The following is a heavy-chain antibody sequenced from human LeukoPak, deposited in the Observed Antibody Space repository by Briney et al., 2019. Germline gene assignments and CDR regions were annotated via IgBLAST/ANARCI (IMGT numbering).Heavy chain of an antibody. D-gene: IGHD1-26*01. CDR3: ARDLVGATIFYD. CDR2: IYYSGST. CDR1: GVSISSGGYY. Sequence: KSSQTLSLTCTVSGVSISSGGYYWSWIRQHPGKGLEWIGYIYYSGSTYYNPSLKSRATISVDTSKNQFSLKLSSVTAADTAVYYCARDLVGATIFYDWGQGTLVTVSS. J-gene: IGHJ4*02. V-gene: IGHV4-31*03.